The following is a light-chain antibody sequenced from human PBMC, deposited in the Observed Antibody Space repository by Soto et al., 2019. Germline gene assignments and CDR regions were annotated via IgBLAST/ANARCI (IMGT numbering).Light chain of an antibody. CDR3: QQSYSTPYT. J-gene: IGKJ2*01. CDR2: AAS. V-gene: IGKV1-39*01. Sequence: DIQMTQSPSSLSASVGDKVTVICRANQNINRFVQWYQQKAAYAPKWLIYAASSLQSGVPSMFSGSGSGTDFTLTISSLEPEYFATYYCQQSYSTPYTFGQGTKLDIK. CDR1: QNINRF.